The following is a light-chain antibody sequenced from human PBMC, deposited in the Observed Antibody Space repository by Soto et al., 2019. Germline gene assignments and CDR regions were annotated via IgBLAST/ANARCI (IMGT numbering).Light chain of an antibody. CDR1: QSVSSTS. V-gene: IGKV3-20*01. Sequence: PEKRAPLTFTASQSVSSTSLAWYQQQPGQAPRLLMSGTSNRATGTPDRFSGSVSGTDFTLTISRLEPEDFAVYYCQQYGRPPITFGQGTRLENK. J-gene: IGKJ5*01. CDR2: GTS. CDR3: QQYGRPPIT.